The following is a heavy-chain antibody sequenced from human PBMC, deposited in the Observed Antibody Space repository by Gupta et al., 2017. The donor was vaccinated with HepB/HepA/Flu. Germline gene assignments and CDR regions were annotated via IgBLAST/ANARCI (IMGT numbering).Heavy chain of an antibody. V-gene: IGHV1-69*06. CDR2: SIPIFGTA. CDR3: ARDPYDCWRGFPLHYMDV. J-gene: IGHJ6*03. Sequence: QVQLVQSGAEVKKPGSSVKVSCKASAGTFSSSAISWVRQAPGQGLEWMGGSIPIFGTANCAQKCQGRGTITADKSTSTAYMELSSRRSEDTAVYYCARDPYDCWRGFPLHYMDVWGKGTTVTVSS. CDR1: AGTFSSSA. D-gene: IGHD3-3*01.